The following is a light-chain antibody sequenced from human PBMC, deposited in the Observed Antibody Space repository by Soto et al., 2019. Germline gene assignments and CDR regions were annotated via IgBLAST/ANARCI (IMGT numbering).Light chain of an antibody. J-gene: IGLJ3*02. CDR1: TGTVTSGHY. Sequence: QTVVTQETSMSVSPGGTVTLTCGSSTGTVTSGHYPYWFQQKPDQAPRTLIYDTSNKQSWTPARFSGSLLGGKAALTLSGAQPEDEADYYCLLPYSDAWVFGGGTKVTVL. V-gene: IGLV7-46*01. CDR2: DTS. CDR3: LLPYSDAWV.